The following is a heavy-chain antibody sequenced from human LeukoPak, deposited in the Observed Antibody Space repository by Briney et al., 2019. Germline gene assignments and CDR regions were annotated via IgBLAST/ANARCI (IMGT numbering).Heavy chain of an antibody. CDR2: ISTMSNYI. Sequence: GGSLRLSCAASGFTFDEYAMHWVRQAPGKGLEGVSSISTMSNYIFYGDSVKGRFTISRDNAKNSVYLQMNSLRPDDTAVYYCSRDRLGGLDLWGQGTLVTVSS. D-gene: IGHD5-12*01. CDR1: GFTFDEYA. J-gene: IGHJ5*02. CDR3: SRDRLGGLDL. V-gene: IGHV3-21*06.